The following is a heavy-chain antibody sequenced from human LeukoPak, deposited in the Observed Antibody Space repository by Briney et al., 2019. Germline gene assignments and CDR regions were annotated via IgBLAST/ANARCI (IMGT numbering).Heavy chain of an antibody. CDR1: GFIFTNAW. J-gene: IGHJ4*02. V-gene: IGHV3-15*01. D-gene: IGHD3-16*01. Sequence: PGGSLRLSCAASGFIFTNAWMTWVRQAPGKGLEWVVRIKSTADGGASAYAARVRGRFTISRHDSRTTLSLQMNSLKTEDTALYYCTTDLRGESPPPDYWGQGTLVTVSS. CDR3: TTDLRGESPPPDY. CDR2: IKSTADGGAS.